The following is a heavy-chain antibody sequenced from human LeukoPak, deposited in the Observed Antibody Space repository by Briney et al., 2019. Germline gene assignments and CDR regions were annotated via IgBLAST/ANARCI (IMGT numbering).Heavy chain of an antibody. CDR3: ARALGCSSTSCYAGFDY. CDR1: GGSISSSNW. CDR2: IYHSGST. J-gene: IGHJ4*02. D-gene: IGHD2-2*01. V-gene: IGHV4-4*02. Sequence: SGTLSLTCAVSGGSISSSNWWSWVRQPPGKGLEWIGEIYHSGSTNYNPSLKSRVTISVDTSKNQFSLKLSSVTAADTAVYYCARALGCSSTSCYAGFDYWGQGTLVTVSS.